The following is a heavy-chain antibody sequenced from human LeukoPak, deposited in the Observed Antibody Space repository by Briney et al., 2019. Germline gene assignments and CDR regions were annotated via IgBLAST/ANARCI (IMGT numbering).Heavy chain of an antibody. CDR3: AKGRRHVPFGDALDI. J-gene: IGHJ3*02. D-gene: IGHD3-16*01. CDR1: GFTLSSYA. CDR2: ISGSGGST. Sequence: SGGSLRLSCAASGFTLSSYAMSWVRQAPGKGLEWVTVISGSGGSTYYADSVKGRFTISRDNAKNTLYLQMSSLRDEDTAVYYCAKGRRHVPFGDALDIWGQGTTVTVSS. V-gene: IGHV3-23*01.